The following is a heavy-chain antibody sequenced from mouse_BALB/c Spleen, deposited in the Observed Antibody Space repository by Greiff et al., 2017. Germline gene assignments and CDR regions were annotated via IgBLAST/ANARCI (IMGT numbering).Heavy chain of an antibody. J-gene: IGHJ2*01. CDR2: IDPANGNT. CDR3: ARPSYGNFYYFDY. D-gene: IGHD2-10*02. V-gene: IGHV14-3*02. CDR1: GFNIKDTY. Sequence: VQLKQSGAELVKPGASVKLSCTASGFNIKDTYMHWVKQRPEQGLEWIGRIDPANGNTKYDPKFQGKATITADTSSNTAYLQLSSLTSEDTAVYYCARPSYGNFYYFDYWGQGTTLTVSS.